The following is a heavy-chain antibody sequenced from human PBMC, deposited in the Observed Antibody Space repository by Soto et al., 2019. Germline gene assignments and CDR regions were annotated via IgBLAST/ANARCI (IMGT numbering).Heavy chain of an antibody. CDR2: IYHSGSI. Sequence: PSETLSLTCTVSGGSISSYYWSWIRQPPGKGLEWIGYIYHSGSIYYNPSLKSRVTISVDRSKNQFSLKLSSVTAADTAVYYCARHVTTVTTVDYWGQGTLVTVSS. V-gene: IGHV4-59*08. CDR1: GGSISSYY. D-gene: IGHD4-17*01. J-gene: IGHJ4*02. CDR3: ARHVTTVTTVDY.